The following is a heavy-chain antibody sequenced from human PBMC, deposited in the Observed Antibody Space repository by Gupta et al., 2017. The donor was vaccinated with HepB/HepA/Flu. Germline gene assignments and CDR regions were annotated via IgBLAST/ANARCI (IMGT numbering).Heavy chain of an antibody. CDR3: ARHSRLTYYYGMDL. Sequence: QMQLQESGPGLVKPSETLSLTCTISGGSGDPITSSSYYWVWFRQPPGKGLEWIGSIYYRESSYDNPSLKSRVTISVDTSKKQFSLKLRSVTAADTAVYYCARHSRLTYYYGMDLWGQGTTVTVSS. CDR1: GGSGDPITSSSYY. V-gene: IGHV4-39*01. D-gene: IGHD6-25*01. J-gene: IGHJ6*02. CDR2: IYYRESS.